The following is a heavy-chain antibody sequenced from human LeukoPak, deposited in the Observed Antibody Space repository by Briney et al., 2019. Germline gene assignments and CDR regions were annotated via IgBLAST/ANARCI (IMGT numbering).Heavy chain of an antibody. Sequence: SQTLSLTCAISGDSVSSDSAGWNWNRQSPSRGLEWLGKTYYRSKWYTEYALSVKSRVSINPDTSNNQFSLQLNSVTPEDTAVYYCTRTRDYAMDVWGQGTTVTVSS. CDR3: TRTRDYAMDV. J-gene: IGHJ6*02. CDR2: TYYRSKWYT. CDR1: GDSVSSDSAG. V-gene: IGHV6-1*01.